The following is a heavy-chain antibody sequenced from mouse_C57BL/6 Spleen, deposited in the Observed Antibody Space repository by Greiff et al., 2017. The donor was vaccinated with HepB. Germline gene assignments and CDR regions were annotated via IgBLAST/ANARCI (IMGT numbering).Heavy chain of an antibody. J-gene: IGHJ4*01. V-gene: IGHV1-64*01. CDR3: AREVAYYSNYVGYYAMDY. CDR1: GYTFTSYW. D-gene: IGHD2-5*01. CDR2: IHPNSGST. Sequence: QVQLQQPGAELVKPGASVKLSCKASGYTFTSYWMRWVKQRPGQGLEWIGMIHPNSGSTNYNEKFKSKATLTVDKSSSTAYMQLSSLTSEDSAVYYCAREVAYYSNYVGYYAMDYWGQGTSVTVSS.